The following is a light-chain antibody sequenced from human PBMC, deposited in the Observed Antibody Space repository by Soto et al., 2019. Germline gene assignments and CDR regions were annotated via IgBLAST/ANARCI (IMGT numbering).Light chain of an antibody. V-gene: IGLV1-47*01. Sequence: QSVLTQSPSASGTPGQRVTISCSGSASTIGRNYVYWYQQLPGTAPKLLIYRNSQRPSGVPDRFSCSKSGTSASLAISGLRSEDEADYYCAAWDYNRSGLYVFGAGTKLTVL. CDR3: AAWDYNRSGLYV. J-gene: IGLJ1*01. CDR2: RNS. CDR1: ASTIGRNY.